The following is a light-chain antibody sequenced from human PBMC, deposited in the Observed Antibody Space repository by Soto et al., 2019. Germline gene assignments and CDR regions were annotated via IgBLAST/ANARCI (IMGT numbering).Light chain of an antibody. CDR2: DVS. V-gene: IGKV3-15*01. Sequence: EIVMTQSPAPLSVSPGERATLSCRASQGVSSSLAWYQRTAGQAPRLLIYDVSTRATGIPARFSGSGSVTEFTRTVSLLQSEDFAVSCCQPYIYSPRLFGQG. J-gene: IGKJ1*01. CDR1: QGVSSS. CDR3: QPYIYSPRL.